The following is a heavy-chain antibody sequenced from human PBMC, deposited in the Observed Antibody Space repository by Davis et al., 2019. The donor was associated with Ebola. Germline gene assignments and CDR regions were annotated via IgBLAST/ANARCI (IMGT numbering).Heavy chain of an antibody. Sequence: PSETLSLTCTVSGGSISSYYWSWIRQPPGKGLEWIGYIYDSGSTNYNPSLKSRVTISVDKSKNQFSLKLSSVTAADTAVYYCARGSEYNWNDRHAFDIWGQGTMVTVSS. J-gene: IGHJ3*02. CDR2: IYDSGST. CDR3: ARGSEYNWNDRHAFDI. V-gene: IGHV4-59*12. D-gene: IGHD1-1*01. CDR1: GGSISSYY.